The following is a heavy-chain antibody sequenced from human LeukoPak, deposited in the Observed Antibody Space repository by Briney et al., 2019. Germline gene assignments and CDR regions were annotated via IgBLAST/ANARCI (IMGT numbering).Heavy chain of an antibody. CDR1: GGSFSGYY. V-gene: IGHV4-34*01. Sequence: SETLSLTCAVYGGSFSGYYWSWIRQPPGKGLEWIGEINHSGSTNYNPSLKSRVTMSVDTSKNQFSLKLSSVTAADTAVYYCARDVGFLDPWGQGTLVTVSS. D-gene: IGHD2-2*03. CDR2: INHSGST. CDR3: ARDVGFLDP. J-gene: IGHJ5*02.